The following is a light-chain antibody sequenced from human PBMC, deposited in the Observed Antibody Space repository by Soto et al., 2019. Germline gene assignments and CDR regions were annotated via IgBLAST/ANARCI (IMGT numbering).Light chain of an antibody. Sequence: DIQMTQSPSTLSASVGDRVTITCRASQSISSWLAWYQQKPGKAPKLLIYDASSLESGVPSRFSGSGSGTEFTLTITSLQPDDFAPYYCKQYKSYPYTFGQGTK. CDR3: KQYKSYPYT. V-gene: IGKV1-5*01. CDR2: DAS. J-gene: IGKJ2*01. CDR1: QSISSW.